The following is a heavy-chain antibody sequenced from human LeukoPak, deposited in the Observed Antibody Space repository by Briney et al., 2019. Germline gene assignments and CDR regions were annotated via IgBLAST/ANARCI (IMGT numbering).Heavy chain of an antibody. J-gene: IGHJ4*02. CDR3: ASAPDLQDY. Sequence: PGGSLRLSCAASGFTFSSYSMNWVRQAPGKGLEWVSYISSSSSTIYYADSVKGRFTISRDNAKNTLYLQMNSLRAEDTAVYYCASAPDLQDYWGQGTLVTVSS. V-gene: IGHV3-48*04. D-gene: IGHD2-2*01. CDR1: GFTFSSYS. CDR2: ISSSSSTI.